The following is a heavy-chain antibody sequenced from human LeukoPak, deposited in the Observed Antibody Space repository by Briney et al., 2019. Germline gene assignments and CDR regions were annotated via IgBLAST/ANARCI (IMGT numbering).Heavy chain of an antibody. CDR1: GGSISSSSYY. V-gene: IGHV4-61*05. CDR3: ARLGGVVGSGSSKWFDP. J-gene: IGHJ5*02. CDR2: IYYSGST. Sequence: PSETLSLTCTVSGGSISSSSYYWGWIRQPPGKGLEWIGYIYYSGSTNYNPSLKSRVTISVDTSKNQFSLKLSSVTAADTAVYYCARLGGVVGSGSSKWFDPWGQGTLVTVSS. D-gene: IGHD3-10*01.